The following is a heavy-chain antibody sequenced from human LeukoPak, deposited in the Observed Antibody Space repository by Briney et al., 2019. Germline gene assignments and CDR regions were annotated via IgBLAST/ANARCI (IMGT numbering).Heavy chain of an antibody. CDR1: GYTFTSYG. CDR3: ASNGEAVAIDAFDI. Sequence: ASVKVSCKASGYTFTSYGISWVRQAPGQGLEWMGWISAYNGNTNYAQKLQGRVTMTTDTSTSTAYMELRSLRSDDTAVYYCASNGEAVAIDAFDIWGQGTMVTASS. D-gene: IGHD6-19*01. V-gene: IGHV1-18*01. J-gene: IGHJ3*02. CDR2: ISAYNGNT.